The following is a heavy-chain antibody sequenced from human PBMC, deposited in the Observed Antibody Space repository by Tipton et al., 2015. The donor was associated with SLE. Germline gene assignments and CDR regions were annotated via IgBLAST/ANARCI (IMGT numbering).Heavy chain of an antibody. V-gene: IGHV4-59*12. Sequence: TLSLTCTVSGGSISSYFWSWIRQPPGKGLEWIGSIYFSESANYNPSLKSRVTISVDTSKNQFSLKLASVTAADTAVYYCARTSLGSVVPAAIRVYNWFDPWGQGSLVTVSS. D-gene: IGHD2-2*01. CDR2: IYFSESA. CDR1: GGSISSYF. CDR3: ARTSLGSVVPAAIRVYNWFDP. J-gene: IGHJ5*02.